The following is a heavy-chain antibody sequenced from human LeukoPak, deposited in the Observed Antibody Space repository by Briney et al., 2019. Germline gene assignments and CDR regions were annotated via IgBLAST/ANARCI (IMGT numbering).Heavy chain of an antibody. CDR1: GYTFTSYD. CDR3: ARGHYYDSSGSYAFDI. D-gene: IGHD3-22*01. V-gene: IGHV1-8*01. CDR2: MNPNSGNT. Sequence: ASVKVSCKASGYTFTSYDINWVRQATGQGLEWMGWMNPNSGNTGYAQKFQGRVTMTRNTSISTAYMELSSLRSEDTAVYYCARGHYYDSSGSYAFDIWGQGTMVTVSS. J-gene: IGHJ3*02.